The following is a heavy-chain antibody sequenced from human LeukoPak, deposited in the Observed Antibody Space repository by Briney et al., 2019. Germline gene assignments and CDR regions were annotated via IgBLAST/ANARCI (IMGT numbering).Heavy chain of an antibody. CDR3: ARTGIAVAGLDI. V-gene: IGHV3-48*01. J-gene: IGHJ3*02. CDR1: GFTFSSYA. D-gene: IGHD6-19*01. Sequence: GGSLRLSCAASGFTFSSYAMSWVRQAPGKGLEWVSYISSSSSDIYYADSVKGRFTISRDNAKNSLYLQMNSLRAEDTTVYYCARTGIAVAGLDIWGQGTMVTVSS. CDR2: ISSSSSDI.